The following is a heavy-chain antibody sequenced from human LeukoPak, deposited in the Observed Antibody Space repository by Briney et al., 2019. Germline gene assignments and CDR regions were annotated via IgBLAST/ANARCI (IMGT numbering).Heavy chain of an antibody. D-gene: IGHD3-22*01. CDR1: GGSFSGYY. V-gene: IGHV4-34*01. Sequence: PSETLSLTCAVYGGSFSGYYWSWIRQPPGKGLEWIGEINHSGSTNYNPSLKSRVTISVDTSKNQFSLKLSSVTAADTAVYYCARDNAGYYYDSSGYQNYYGMDVWGQGTTVTVSS. CDR2: INHSGST. CDR3: ARDNAGYYYDSSGYQNYYGMDV. J-gene: IGHJ6*02.